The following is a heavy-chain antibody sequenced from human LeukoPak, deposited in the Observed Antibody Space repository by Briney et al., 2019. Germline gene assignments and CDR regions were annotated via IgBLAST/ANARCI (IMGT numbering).Heavy chain of an antibody. CDR3: ARVRGWYYFDY. CDR1: GGSISSGGYS. V-gene: IGHV4-30-2*01. J-gene: IGHJ4*02. Sequence: SQTLSLTCAVSGGSISSGGYSWSWIRQPPGKGLEWIGYIYHSGSTYYNPSLKSRVTISVDRSKNQFSLKLSSVTAADTAVCYCARVRGWYYFDYWGQGTLVTVSS. D-gene: IGHD6-19*01. CDR2: IYHSGST.